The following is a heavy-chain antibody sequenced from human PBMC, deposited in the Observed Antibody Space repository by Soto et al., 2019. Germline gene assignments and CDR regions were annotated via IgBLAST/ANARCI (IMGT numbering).Heavy chain of an antibody. CDR3: ATDGDSADYGY. Sequence: QEQLVQSGAEVKKPGASVKVSCKASGYTFTNYETIWVRQATGQGLEWVGWMNPNSGDTVYAEKFQGRVTLTRDTSISTAYMELSSLRYEDTAVYYCATDGDSADYGYWGQGTLVTVSS. V-gene: IGHV1-8*01. CDR1: GYTFTNYE. J-gene: IGHJ4*02. D-gene: IGHD2-21*01. CDR2: MNPNSGDT.